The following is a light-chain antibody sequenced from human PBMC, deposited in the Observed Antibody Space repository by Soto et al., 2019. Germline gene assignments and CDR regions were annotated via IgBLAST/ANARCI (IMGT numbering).Light chain of an antibody. Sequence: VLAQPPSVSGTPGQRVTISCSGSSSNIGKNTVSWYQQLPGAAPKPLISTDNQRPSGVPDRFSGSKSGTSASLAISGLQSEDEADYYCAAWDNSLNGHVFGTGTKVTVL. CDR2: TDN. V-gene: IGLV1-44*01. CDR3: AAWDNSLNGHV. CDR1: SSNIGKNT. J-gene: IGLJ1*01.